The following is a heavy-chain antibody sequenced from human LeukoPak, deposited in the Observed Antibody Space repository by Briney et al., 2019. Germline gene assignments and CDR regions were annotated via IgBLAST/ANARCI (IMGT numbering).Heavy chain of an antibody. Sequence: ASVKVSCKASGYTFTGYYMNWVRQAPGQGLEWMGWINPNSGATNYAQKFQGRVTMTRDTSISTTYMELSRLRSDDTAVYYCARDYGSGSYSSEFDYWGQGTLVTVS. D-gene: IGHD3-10*01. V-gene: IGHV1-2*02. CDR2: INPNSGAT. J-gene: IGHJ4*02. CDR3: ARDYGSGSYSSEFDY. CDR1: GYTFTGYY.